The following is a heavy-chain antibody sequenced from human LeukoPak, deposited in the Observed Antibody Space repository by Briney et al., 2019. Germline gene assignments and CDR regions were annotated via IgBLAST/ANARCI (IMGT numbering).Heavy chain of an antibody. CDR2: INPNSGGT. J-gene: IGHJ6*03. CDR1: GYTFSGYY. CDR3: ARSTTHDYYYYYMDV. Sequence: ASVKVSCKASGYTFSGYYIHWVRQAPGQGLEWMGWINPNSGGTNYAQKFQGRVTMTRDTSISTAYMELSRLRSEDTAVYYCARSTTHDYYYYYMDVWGKGTTVTVSS. V-gene: IGHV1-2*02. D-gene: IGHD1-1*01.